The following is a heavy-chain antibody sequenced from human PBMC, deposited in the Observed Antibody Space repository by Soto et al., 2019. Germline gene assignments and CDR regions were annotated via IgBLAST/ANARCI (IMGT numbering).Heavy chain of an antibody. J-gene: IGHJ6*02. V-gene: IGHV3-7*04. D-gene: IGHD3-16*01. CDR3: ARELFRGVMSHYGMDF. Sequence: PGGSLRLSCAASGFTFSSYWMSWVRHAPGKGLEWVANIKQDGSEKYYVDSVKGRFTISRDNAKNSLYLQMNSLRAEDTAVYYCARELFRGVMSHYGMDFWGQGTTVTVS. CDR2: IKQDGSEK. CDR1: GFTFSSYW.